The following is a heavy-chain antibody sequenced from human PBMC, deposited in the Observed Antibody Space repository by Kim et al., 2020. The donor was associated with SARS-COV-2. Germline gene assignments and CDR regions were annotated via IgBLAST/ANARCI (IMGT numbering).Heavy chain of an antibody. CDR1: GFTFSSYS. Sequence: GGSLRLSCAASGFTFSSYSMNWVRQAPGKGLEWVSSISSSSSYIYYADSVKGRFTISRDNAKNSLYLQMNSLRAEDTAVYYCARDGGLINSITFKYGMDVWGQGTTVTVSS. V-gene: IGHV3-21*01. D-gene: IGHD3-10*01. CDR2: ISSSSSYI. CDR3: ARDGGLINSITFKYGMDV. J-gene: IGHJ6*02.